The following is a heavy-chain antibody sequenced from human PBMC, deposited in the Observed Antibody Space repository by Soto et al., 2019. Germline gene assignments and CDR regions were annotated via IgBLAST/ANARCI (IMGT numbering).Heavy chain of an antibody. CDR1: GFTFSSYA. CDR3: AKDAGYYDSSGYYDIIYYFDY. D-gene: IGHD3-22*01. J-gene: IGHJ4*02. CDR2: ISGSGGST. Sequence: GSLRLSCAASGFTFSSYAMSWVRQAPGKGLEWVSAISGSGGSTYYADSVKGRFTISRDNSKNTLYLQMNSLRAEDTAVYYCAKDAGYYDSSGYYDIIYYFDYWGQGTLVTVPQ. V-gene: IGHV3-23*01.